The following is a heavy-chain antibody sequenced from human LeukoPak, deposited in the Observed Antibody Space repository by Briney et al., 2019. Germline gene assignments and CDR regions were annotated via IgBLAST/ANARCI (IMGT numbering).Heavy chain of an antibody. CDR1: GFTFSSYG. Sequence: PGRSLRLSCAASGFTFSSYGMHWVRQAPGKWLEWVAVISYDGSNKYYADCVKGRFTISRDNSKNTLYMQMNSLRAEDTAVYYCAKDLGVARRDYYYYGMDVWGKGTTVTVSS. D-gene: IGHD3-3*01. J-gene: IGHJ6*04. CDR2: ISYDGSNK. V-gene: IGHV3-30*18. CDR3: AKDLGVARRDYYYYGMDV.